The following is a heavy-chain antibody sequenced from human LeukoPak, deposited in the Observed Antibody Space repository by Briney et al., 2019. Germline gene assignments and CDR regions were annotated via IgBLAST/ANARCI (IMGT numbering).Heavy chain of an antibody. J-gene: IGHJ6*02. CDR1: GFTFSSYS. Sequence: GGSLRLSCAASGFTFSSYSMNWVRQAPGKGLEWVSYISSSSSTIYYADSVKGRFTISRDNAKNSLYLQMNSLRAEDTAVYYCASAVVVYGMDVWGQGTTVTVS. D-gene: IGHD2-2*01. V-gene: IGHV3-48*01. CDR2: ISSSSSTI. CDR3: ASAVVVYGMDV.